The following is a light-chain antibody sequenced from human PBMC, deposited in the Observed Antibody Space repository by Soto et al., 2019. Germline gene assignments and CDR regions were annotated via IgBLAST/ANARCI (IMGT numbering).Light chain of an antibody. J-gene: IGLJ2*01. CDR2: LNSDGSH. Sequence: QPVLTQSPSASASLGASVKFTCTLSSGHSSYAIAWHQQQPEKGPRYLMKLNSDGSHSKGDGIPDRFSGSSSGAERYLTISSLQYEDEADYYCQTWGSGIRVVFGGGTKLTVL. V-gene: IGLV4-69*01. CDR1: SGHSSYA. CDR3: QTWGSGIRVV.